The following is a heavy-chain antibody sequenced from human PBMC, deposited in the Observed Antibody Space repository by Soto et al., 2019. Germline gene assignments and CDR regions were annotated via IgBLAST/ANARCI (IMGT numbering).Heavy chain of an antibody. CDR3: TTRGGRYRSAGEYCSSGMDV. V-gene: IGHV3-15*01. J-gene: IGHJ6*02. CDR2: IKSKTDGGTT. CDR1: GFSITNAW. Sequence: EVQLVESGGDLVKPGGSLRLSCAASGFSITNAWMTWVRQPPGKGLEWVGRIKSKTDGGTTDYVAPVKGRFTISRDDSKNTLYLKKNSRKTEDTAVYCCTTRGGRYRSAGEYCSSGMDVWGQGITVSVSS. D-gene: IGHD1-26*01.